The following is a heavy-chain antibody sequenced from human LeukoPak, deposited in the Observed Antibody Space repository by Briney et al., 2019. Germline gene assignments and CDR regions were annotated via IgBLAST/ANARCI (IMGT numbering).Heavy chain of an antibody. D-gene: IGHD3-10*01. Sequence: GGSLRLSCAASGFTFSNYGMHWVRQAPGKGLEWVAFIRYDGSNKYYADSVKGRFTISRDNSKNTLYLQMNSLRAEDTAVYYCAKGPGGYYYMDVWGKGTTVTVSS. CDR1: GFTFSNYG. CDR2: IRYDGSNK. J-gene: IGHJ6*03. V-gene: IGHV3-30*02. CDR3: AKGPGGYYYMDV.